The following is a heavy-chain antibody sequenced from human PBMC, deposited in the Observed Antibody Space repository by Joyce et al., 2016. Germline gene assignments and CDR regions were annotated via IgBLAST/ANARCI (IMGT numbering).Heavy chain of an antibody. D-gene: IGHD2-15*01. J-gene: IGHJ3*02. Sequence: VQLVESGGGVVQPGRSLRLSCAASGFTVSGIYMSCVRQAPGKGLEWVSVIYIDDDTTYYADSVKGRFTIFRDNSRNTVYLQMRSLRGDDTAVYYCARTPTVAFDIWGQGTMVTVSS. CDR3: ARTPTVAFDI. CDR1: GFTVSGIY. V-gene: IGHV3-66*02. CDR2: IYIDDDTT.